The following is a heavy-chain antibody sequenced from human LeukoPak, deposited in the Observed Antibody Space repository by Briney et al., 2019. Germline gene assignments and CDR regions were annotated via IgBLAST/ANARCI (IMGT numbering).Heavy chain of an antibody. V-gene: IGHV5-51*01. CDR2: IYPGDSDT. CDR3: ARGDYSSGYFLDP. D-gene: IGHD3-22*01. J-gene: IGHJ5*02. CDR1: GYSFTSYW. Sequence: GESLKISCKGSGYSFTSYWIGWVRQMPGKGLEWRGIIYPGDSDTRYSPSFQGQVTISADKSISTAYLQWSSLKASDTAMYYCARGDYSSGYFLDPWGQGTLVTVSS.